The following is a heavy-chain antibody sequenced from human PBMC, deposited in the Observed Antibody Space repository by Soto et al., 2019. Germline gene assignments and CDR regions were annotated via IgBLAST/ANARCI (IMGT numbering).Heavy chain of an antibody. D-gene: IGHD6-13*01. CDR2: MKSYRGGGTT. J-gene: IGHJ6*02. CDR1: GFSFRPTW. V-gene: IGHV3-15*07. Sequence: EVQLVESGGGLVTPGGSLRLSCTCTGFSFRPTWMNWVRQAPGKGLEWVGRMKSYRGGGTTDYAATVQGRFTISRDDSKNTLYLQLNSLKFEDTALYFCIWQQDFYYGKAVWGQGTTVTVSS. CDR3: IWQQDFYYGKAV.